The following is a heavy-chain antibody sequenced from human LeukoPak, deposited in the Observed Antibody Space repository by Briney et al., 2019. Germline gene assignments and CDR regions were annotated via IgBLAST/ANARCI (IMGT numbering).Heavy chain of an antibody. CDR3: AKDAAGPEY. V-gene: IGHV3-23*01. CDR2: ISAGGGST. J-gene: IGHJ4*02. D-gene: IGHD6-13*01. CDR1: GLTFSDYS. Sequence: GGSLRLSCAASGLTFSDYSVTWVRQAPGKGLFWVSGISAGGGSTYYADSVKGRFSTSRDNSRNTLYLQMNSLRAEDTAVYYCAKDAAGPEYWGQGTLVTVSS.